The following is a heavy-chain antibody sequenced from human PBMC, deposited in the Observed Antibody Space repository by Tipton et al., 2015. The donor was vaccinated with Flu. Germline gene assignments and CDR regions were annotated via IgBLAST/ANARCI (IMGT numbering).Heavy chain of an antibody. J-gene: IGHJ4*02. D-gene: IGHD5-18*01. CDR2: LLHTGST. V-gene: IGHV4-38-2*02. CDR3: ARGSHTAMVPLDY. CDR1: YQSITTSYF. Sequence: LRLSCTVSYQSITTSYFWGWIRQPPGGGLEWIGSLLHTGSTYYSPSFESRGTMSRDTSKNQFSLSLSSVTTADTAIYYCARGSHTAMVPLDYWGRGTLVTVSS.